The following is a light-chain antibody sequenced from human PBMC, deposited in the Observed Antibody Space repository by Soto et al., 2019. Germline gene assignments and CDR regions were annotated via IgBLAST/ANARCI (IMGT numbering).Light chain of an antibody. CDR1: QSISTY. CDR2: DAS. Sequence: DIQVTQSPSSLSASVGNRVTITCRASQSISTYLNWYQKKPGKAPNLLIYDASRLQSGVPSRFSGSGGGTDFTLSISSVQPEDFATYFCQQSYMGPITFGQGTLLEI. J-gene: IGKJ5*01. V-gene: IGKV1-39*01. CDR3: QQSYMGPIT.